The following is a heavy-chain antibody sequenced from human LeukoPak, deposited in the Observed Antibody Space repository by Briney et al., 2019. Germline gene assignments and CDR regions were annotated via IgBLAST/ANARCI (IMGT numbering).Heavy chain of an antibody. CDR1: GFTFSSYA. CDR3: AKVAAGQQLDARFFFDY. J-gene: IGHJ4*02. CDR2: ISGSGGST. Sequence: GSLRLSCAASGFTFSSYAMSWVRQAPGKGLEWVSAISGSGGSTYYADSVKGRFTISRDNSKSTLYLQMNSLRAEDTAVYYCAKVAAGQQLDARFFFDYWGQGTLVTVSS. V-gene: IGHV3-23*01. D-gene: IGHD6-13*01.